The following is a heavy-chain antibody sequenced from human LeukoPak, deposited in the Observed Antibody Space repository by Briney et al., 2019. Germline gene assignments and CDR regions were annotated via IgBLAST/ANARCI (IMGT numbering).Heavy chain of an antibody. J-gene: IGHJ6*02. CDR1: GDSISGSDW. D-gene: IGHD5-12*01. V-gene: IGHV4-4*02. Sequence: SETLSLTCAVSGDSISGSDWWSWVRQPPGKGLEWIGQIHHSGSPNYNPSLKSRVTISVDKSKNQFSLKLSSVTAADTAVYYCARGSGYDPYYYYGMDVWGQGTTVTVSS. CDR3: ARGSGYDPYYYYGMDV. CDR2: IHHSGSP.